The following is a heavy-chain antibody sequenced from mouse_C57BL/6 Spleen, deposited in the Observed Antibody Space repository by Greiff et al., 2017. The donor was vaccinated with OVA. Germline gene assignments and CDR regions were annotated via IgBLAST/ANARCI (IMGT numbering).Heavy chain of an antibody. CDR1: GFSLTSYG. J-gene: IGHJ3*01. CDR3: ASLGEGWFAY. CDR2: IWSGGST. D-gene: IGHD4-1*01. V-gene: IGHV2-2*01. Sequence: QVQLQQSGPGLVQPSQSLSITCTVSGFSLTSYGVHWVRQSPGKGLEWLGVIWSGGSTDYNAAFISRLSISKDNSKSQVFFKMNSLQADDTAIYYCASLGEGWFAYWGQGTLVTVSA.